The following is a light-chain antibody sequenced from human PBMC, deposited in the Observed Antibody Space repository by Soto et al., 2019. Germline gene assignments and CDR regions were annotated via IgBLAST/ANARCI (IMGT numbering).Light chain of an antibody. CDR3: QHYGSSRT. Sequence: EIVLTQSPGTLSLSPGERATLSCRASQSVSSSDLAWYQQKPGQAPRLLIYGASSRATGIPDRFSGSGSGIDFTRIISRLEPEDFAVYYCQHYGSSRTFGQGTKVEIK. CDR1: QSVSSSD. J-gene: IGKJ1*01. V-gene: IGKV3-20*01. CDR2: GAS.